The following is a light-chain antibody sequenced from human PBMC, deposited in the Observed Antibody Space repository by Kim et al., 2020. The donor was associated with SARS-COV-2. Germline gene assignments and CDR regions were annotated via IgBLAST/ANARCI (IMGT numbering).Light chain of an antibody. CDR1: QSLHNK. V-gene: IGKV3-15*01. CDR2: GAS. Sequence: GSPGDRVTLSCRASQSLHNKSAWYQQQQRHHTPILIYGASARIDGVIAQFVGSASGTAFSITISSLQSADFSAYYCYQYVDCPRTFGQGTKVDIK. CDR3: YQYVDCPRT. J-gene: IGKJ1*01.